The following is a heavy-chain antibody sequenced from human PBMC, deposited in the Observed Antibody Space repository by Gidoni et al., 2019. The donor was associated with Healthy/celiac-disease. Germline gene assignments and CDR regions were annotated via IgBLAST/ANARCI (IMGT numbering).Heavy chain of an antibody. CDR2: IYHSGST. J-gene: IGHJ3*02. CDR1: GGSIGSSNW. CDR3: ARSVIAAAADDAFDI. V-gene: IGHV4-4*02. Sequence: QVQLQESGPGLVKPSGTLSLTCAVSGGSIGSSNWWSWVRQPPGKGLEWIGEIYHSGSTNYNPSLKSRVTISVDKSKNQFSLKLSSVTAADTAVYYCARSVIAAAADDAFDIWGQGTMVTVSS. D-gene: IGHD6-13*01.